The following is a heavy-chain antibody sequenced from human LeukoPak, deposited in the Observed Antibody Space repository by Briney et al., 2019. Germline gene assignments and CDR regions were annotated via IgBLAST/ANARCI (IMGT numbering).Heavy chain of an antibody. CDR2: ISAYNGNT. J-gene: IGHJ6*02. CDR1: GYTFTSYD. V-gene: IGHV1-18*01. CDR3: ARDGTMIVPYGMDV. Sequence: ASVNVSCTASGYTFTSYDISWVRQAPGQGLEWMGWISAYNGNTNYAQKLQGRVTMTTDTSTSTAYMELRSLRSDDTAVYYCARDGTMIVPYGMDVWGQGTTVTVSS. D-gene: IGHD3-22*01.